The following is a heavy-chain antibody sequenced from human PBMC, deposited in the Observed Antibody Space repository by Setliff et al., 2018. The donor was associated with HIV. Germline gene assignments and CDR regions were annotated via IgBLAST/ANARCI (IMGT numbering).Heavy chain of an antibody. Sequence: ASVKVSCKASGGTFSSYAISWVRQAPGQGLEWMGGIIPISGTVNYAQKFWGRVTITTHESTSTAYMELSSLRSEDTAVYYCAKDRRYYYGSGSYAAETWGQGTLVTVSS. CDR3: AKDRRYYYGSGSYAAET. D-gene: IGHD3-10*01. CDR1: GGTFSSYA. J-gene: IGHJ5*02. V-gene: IGHV1-69*05. CDR2: IIPISGTV.